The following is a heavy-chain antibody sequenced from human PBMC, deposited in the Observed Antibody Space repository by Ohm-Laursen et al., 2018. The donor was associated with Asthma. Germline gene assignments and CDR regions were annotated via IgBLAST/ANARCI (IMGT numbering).Heavy chain of an antibody. CDR1: GFTFSSYS. J-gene: IGHJ4*02. V-gene: IGHV3-21*01. CDR2: ISSSSSYI. D-gene: IGHD1-14*01. CDR3: ARAPDYFSLFDS. Sequence: SLRLSCAASGFTFSSYSMNWVRQAPGKGLEWVSSISSSSSYIYYADSVKGRFTISRDNAKNSLYLQMKSLRVEDTAVYYCARAPDYFSLFDSWGQGTLVTVSS.